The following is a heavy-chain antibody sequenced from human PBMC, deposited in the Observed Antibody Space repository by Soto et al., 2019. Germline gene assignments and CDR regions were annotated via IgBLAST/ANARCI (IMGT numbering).Heavy chain of an antibody. V-gene: IGHV3-33*01. J-gene: IGHJ3*02. Sequence: PGGSLRLSCAASGFTFSSYGMHWVRQAPGKGLEWVAVIWYDGSNKYYADSVKGRFTISRDNSKNTLYLQMNSLRAEDTAVYYCARERGARRQWLVTEGDAFDIWGQGTMVTVSS. CDR2: IWYDGSNK. D-gene: IGHD6-19*01. CDR1: GFTFSSYG. CDR3: ARERGARRQWLVTEGDAFDI.